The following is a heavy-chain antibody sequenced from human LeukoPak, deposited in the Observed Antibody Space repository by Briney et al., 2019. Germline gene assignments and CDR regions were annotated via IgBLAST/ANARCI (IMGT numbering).Heavy chain of an antibody. Sequence: ASVKVSCKASGYTFTSYDINRVRQATGQGLEWKGWMNPNSGNTGYAQKFQGRVTMTRNTSISTAYMELSSLRSEDTAVYYCARGTYYYDSSGYYMFDYWGQGTLVTVSS. CDR3: ARGTYYYDSSGYYMFDY. J-gene: IGHJ4*02. CDR2: MNPNSGNT. V-gene: IGHV1-8*01. D-gene: IGHD3-22*01. CDR1: GYTFTSYD.